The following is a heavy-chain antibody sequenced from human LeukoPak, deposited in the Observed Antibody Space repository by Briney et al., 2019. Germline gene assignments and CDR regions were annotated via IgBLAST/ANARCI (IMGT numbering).Heavy chain of an antibody. J-gene: IGHJ4*02. CDR2: IYSGGST. V-gene: IGHV3-66*04. CDR3: ATQASYFYDATGHHFDY. D-gene: IGHD3-22*01. Sequence: GGSLRLSCAASGFTFSSYSMNWVRQAPGKGLEWVSVIYSGGSTYFADSVMGRFTISRDNSKNTLSLQMNSLRAEDTAIYYCATQASYFYDATGHHFDYWGQGTLVTVSS. CDR1: GFTFSSYS.